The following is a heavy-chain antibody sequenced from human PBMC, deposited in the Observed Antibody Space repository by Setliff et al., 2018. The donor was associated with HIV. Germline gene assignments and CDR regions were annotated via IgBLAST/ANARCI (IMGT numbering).Heavy chain of an antibody. CDR1: GYTFTRYG. CDR2: ISTNNDNT. J-gene: IGHJ4*02. D-gene: IGHD1-1*01. Sequence: ASVKVSCKASGYTFTRYGISWVRQAPGQGLEWMGWISTNNDNTNYAQKLQGRVTMTTDTSTSTAYMELRSLRSEDTAVYYCARDYWKVPDHWGQGTLVTVSS. CDR3: ARDYWKVPDH. V-gene: IGHV1-18*01.